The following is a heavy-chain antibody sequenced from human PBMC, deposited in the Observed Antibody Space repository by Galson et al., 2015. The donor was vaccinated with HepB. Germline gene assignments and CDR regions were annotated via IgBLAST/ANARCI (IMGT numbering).Heavy chain of an antibody. D-gene: IGHD2-15*01. J-gene: IGHJ4*02. CDR2: IKQDGSEQ. V-gene: IGHV3-7*01. CDR1: GFSFSNYW. CDR3: AKKRYCSGGSCSNSGVDY. Sequence: SLRLSCAVSGFSFSNYWMTWVRQAPGKGLEWVANIKQDGSEQYYVGSVKGRFTISRDNAKNSLYLQMNSLRAEDTAVYYCAKKRYCSGGSCSNSGVDYWGQGTLVTVSS.